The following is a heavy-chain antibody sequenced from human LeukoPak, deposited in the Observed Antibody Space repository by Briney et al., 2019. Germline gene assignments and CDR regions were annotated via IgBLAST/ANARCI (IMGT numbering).Heavy chain of an antibody. Sequence: PSETLSLTCTVSGGSVSSSYYYWNWVRQPPGKGLEWIGEIYHSGSTNYNPSLKSRVTISVDKSKNQFSLKLSSVTAADTAVYYCARGAWDYYGSGSNLDYWGQGTLVTVSS. V-gene: IGHV4-39*07. J-gene: IGHJ4*02. CDR2: IYHSGST. D-gene: IGHD3-10*01. CDR1: GGSVSSSYY. CDR3: ARGAWDYYGSGSNLDY.